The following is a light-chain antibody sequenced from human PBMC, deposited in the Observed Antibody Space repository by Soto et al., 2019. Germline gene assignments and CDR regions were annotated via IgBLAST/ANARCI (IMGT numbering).Light chain of an antibody. CDR2: GAS. J-gene: IGKJ5*01. CDR3: QQYTSSLNT. CDR1: ETIRNNY. Sequence: QSPGTLSLSPGEGATLSCRASETIRNNYLAWYQQKPGQAPRLLIYGASVRATGVPDRFGGSGSGTDFTLTISRLEPEDFAVYYCQQYTSSLNTFGQGTRLEIK. V-gene: IGKV3-20*01.